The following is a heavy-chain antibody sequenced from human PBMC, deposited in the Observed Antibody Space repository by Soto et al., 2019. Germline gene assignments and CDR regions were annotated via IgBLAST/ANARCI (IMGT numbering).Heavy chain of an antibody. J-gene: IGHJ6*03. Sequence: SETLSLTCTVSGGCISSYYWSWIRQPPGKGLEWIGYIYYSGSTNYNPSLKSRVTISVDTSKNQFSLKLSSVTAADTAVYYCARGESSSSDYYYYYMDVWGKGTTVTVSS. CDR1: GGCISSYY. D-gene: IGHD6-6*01. CDR2: IYYSGST. CDR3: ARGESSSSDYYYYYMDV. V-gene: IGHV4-59*08.